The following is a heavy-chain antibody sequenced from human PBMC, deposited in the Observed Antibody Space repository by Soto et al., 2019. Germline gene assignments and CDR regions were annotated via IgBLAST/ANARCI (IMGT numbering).Heavy chain of an antibody. D-gene: IGHD5-18*01. CDR3: ANPTEDTAMVI. V-gene: IGHV3-30*18. J-gene: IGHJ4*02. CDR2: ISYDGSNK. CDR1: GFTFSSYG. Sequence: QVQLVESGGGVVQPGRSLRLSCAASGFTFSSYGMQWVRQAPGKGLEWVAVISYDGSNKYYADSVKGRFTISRDNSKNTLYLQMNSLRAEDTAVYYCANPTEDTAMVIWGQGTLVTVSS.